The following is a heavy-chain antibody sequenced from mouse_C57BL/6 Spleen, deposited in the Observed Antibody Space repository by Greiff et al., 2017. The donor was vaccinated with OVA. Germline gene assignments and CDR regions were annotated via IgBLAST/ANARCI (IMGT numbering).Heavy chain of an antibody. CDR1: GYTFTDYN. D-gene: IGHD4-1*01. Sequence: VHVKQSGPELVKPGASVKIPCKASGYTFTDYNMDWVKQSHGKSLEWIGDINPNNGGTIYNQKFKGKATLTVDKSSSTAYMELRSLTSEDTAVYYCARKLGSMDYWGQGTSVTVSS. V-gene: IGHV1-18*01. CDR3: ARKLGSMDY. J-gene: IGHJ4*01. CDR2: INPNNGGT.